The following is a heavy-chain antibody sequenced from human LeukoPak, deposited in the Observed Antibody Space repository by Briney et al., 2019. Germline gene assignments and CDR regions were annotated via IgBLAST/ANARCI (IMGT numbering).Heavy chain of an antibody. CDR3: ARDHLSRFDY. V-gene: IGHV3-7*01. D-gene: IGHD3-3*02. Sequence: PGGSLRLSCAASGFTFSGYWMTWVRQAPGKGLEWVANIKQDGSEKCYVDSVKGRFTISRDNAKNSLYLQMNSLRAEDTAVYYCARDHLSRFDYWGQGTLVTVSS. J-gene: IGHJ4*02. CDR1: GFTFSGYW. CDR2: IKQDGSEK.